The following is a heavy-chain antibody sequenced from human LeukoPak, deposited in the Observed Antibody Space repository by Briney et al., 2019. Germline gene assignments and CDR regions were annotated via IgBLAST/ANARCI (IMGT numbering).Heavy chain of an antibody. D-gene: IGHD4-17*01. J-gene: IGHJ5*02. CDR1: GGSISSGSYY. CDR2: IYTSGTSGSP. Sequence: SETLSLTCTVSGGSISSGSYYWSWIRRPGGKGLEWIGRIYTSGTSGSPNYNPSLKSRVTISVDTSKNQFSLKLSSVTAADTAVYYCARAYPTTARYNWFDPWGQGTLVTVSS. V-gene: IGHV4-61*02. CDR3: ARAYPTTARYNWFDP.